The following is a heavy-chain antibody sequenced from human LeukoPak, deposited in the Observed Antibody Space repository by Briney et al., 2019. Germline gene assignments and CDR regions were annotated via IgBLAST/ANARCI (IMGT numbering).Heavy chain of an antibody. CDR2: ISSSSSYT. Sequence: GGSLGLSCAASGFTFSDYYMSWIRQAPGKGLEWVSYISSSSSYTNYADSVKGRFTISRDNAKNSLYLQMNSLRAEDTAVYYCARAVRYSSSWTDAFDIWGQGTMVTVSS. D-gene: IGHD6-13*01. CDR3: ARAVRYSSSWTDAFDI. J-gene: IGHJ3*02. V-gene: IGHV3-11*06. CDR1: GFTFSDYY.